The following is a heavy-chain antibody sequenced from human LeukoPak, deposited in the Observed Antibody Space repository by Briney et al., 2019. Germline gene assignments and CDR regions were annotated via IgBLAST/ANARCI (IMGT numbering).Heavy chain of an antibody. V-gene: IGHV3-23*01. J-gene: IGHJ4*02. D-gene: IGHD2/OR15-2a*01. CDR2: ISGSGGST. Sequence: GGSLRLSCAASGFTFSSYAMSWVRQAPGKGLEWVSGISGSGGSTYYADSVKGRFTISKDNAKNTVYLQMNSLRAEDTAVYYCVSFYETYWGRGTLVTVPS. CDR3: VSFYETY. CDR1: GFTFSSYA.